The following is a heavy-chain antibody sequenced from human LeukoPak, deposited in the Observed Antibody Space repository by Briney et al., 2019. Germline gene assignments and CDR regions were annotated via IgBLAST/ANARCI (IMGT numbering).Heavy chain of an antibody. CDR3: AKANMVRGVTLKFDY. J-gene: IGHJ4*02. V-gene: IGHV3-23*01. CDR1: GFTFSSYA. Sequence: QPGGSLRLSSAASGFTFSSYAMSWVRQAPGKGLEWVSAISGSGGSTYYADSVKGRFNISRDNSKNTLYLQMNSLRAEDTAVYYCAKANMVRGVTLKFDYWGQGTLVTVSP. D-gene: IGHD3-10*01. CDR2: ISGSGGST.